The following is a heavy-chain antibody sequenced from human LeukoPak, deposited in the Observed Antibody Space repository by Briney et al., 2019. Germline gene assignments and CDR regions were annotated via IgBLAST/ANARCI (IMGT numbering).Heavy chain of an antibody. V-gene: IGHV3-30*04. CDR1: GFTFSSYA. CDR3: ARDPYYYFDY. D-gene: IGHD2-8*01. Sequence: GRSLTLSCAASGFTFSSYAMHWVRQAPGKGLEWVAVISYDGSNKYYADSVKGRFTISRDNSKNTLYLQMNSLRAEDTAVYYCARDPYYYFDYWGQGTLVTVSS. CDR2: ISYDGSNK. J-gene: IGHJ4*02.